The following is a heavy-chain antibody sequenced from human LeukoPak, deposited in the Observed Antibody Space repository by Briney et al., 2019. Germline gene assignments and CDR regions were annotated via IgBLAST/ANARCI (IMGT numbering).Heavy chain of an antibody. CDR2: ISSSGSTI. Sequence: GGSLRLSCAASGFTFSSYEMNWVRQAPGKGLEWVSYISSSGSTIYYADSVKGRFTISRDNAKNSLYLQMNSLRAEDTALYYCARVVAVAGAFDYWGQGTLVTVSS. CDR1: GFTFSSYE. J-gene: IGHJ4*02. CDR3: ARVVAVAGAFDY. D-gene: IGHD6-19*01. V-gene: IGHV3-48*03.